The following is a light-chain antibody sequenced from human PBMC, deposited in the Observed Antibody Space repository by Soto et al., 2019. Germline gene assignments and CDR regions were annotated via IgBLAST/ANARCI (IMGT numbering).Light chain of an antibody. CDR2: LGS. V-gene: IGKV2-28*01. CDR1: QSLLHSNGYNY. CDR3: MQALQTPPT. Sequence: DLVMTQSPLSLPVTPGEPASISCRSSQSLLHSNGYNYLDWYLQKPGQSPQLLIYLGSNRASGVPDRFRGSGSGTDFTLKISRVEAEDVGVYYCMQALQTPPTFGQGTKLEIK. J-gene: IGKJ2*01.